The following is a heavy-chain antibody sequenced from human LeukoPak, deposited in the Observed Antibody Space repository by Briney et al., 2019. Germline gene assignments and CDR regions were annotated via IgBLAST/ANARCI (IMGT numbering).Heavy chain of an antibody. CDR1: GFTFSSYG. CDR2: IRYDGSNK. J-gene: IGHJ4*02. Sequence: GGSLRLSCAASGFTFSSYGMHWVRQAPGKGLEWVAFIRYDGSNKYYADSVKGRFTISRDNSKNTLSLQMNSLRAEDTAVYYCAKDRGYCSSTSCYSSVGYFDYWGQGTLVTVSS. CDR3: AKDRGYCSSTSCYSSVGYFDY. D-gene: IGHD2-2*01. V-gene: IGHV3-30*02.